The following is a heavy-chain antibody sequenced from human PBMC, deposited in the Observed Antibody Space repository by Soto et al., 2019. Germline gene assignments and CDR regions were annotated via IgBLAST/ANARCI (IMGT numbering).Heavy chain of an antibody. D-gene: IGHD6-13*01. J-gene: IGHJ4*02. CDR1: GFTFTDYA. Sequence: GSLRLSCAASGFTFTDYALSWVRQAPGKGLERVATISGIGGSTYLADSVKGRLSISRDNSKNTVSLLMNSLRAEDTAVYFCARGSSGYISSWYYFDYWGRGTLVTVSS. CDR3: ARGSSGYISSWYYFDY. CDR2: ISGIGGST. V-gene: IGHV3-23*01.